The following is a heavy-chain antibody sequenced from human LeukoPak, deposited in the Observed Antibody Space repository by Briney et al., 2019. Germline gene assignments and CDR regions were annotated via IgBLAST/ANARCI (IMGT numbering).Heavy chain of an antibody. CDR2: ISSSSTI. CDR3: VRDTGRSELL. V-gene: IGHV3-48*02. Sequence: SGGSLRLSCAASGFTFSGYSMNWVRQAPGKGLEWVSYISSSSTIYYADSVKGRFTISRDNAKNSLYLQMNSLRDEDTAVYYCVRDTGRSELLWGQGTLVTVSS. J-gene: IGHJ4*02. D-gene: IGHD1-26*01. CDR1: GFTFSGYS.